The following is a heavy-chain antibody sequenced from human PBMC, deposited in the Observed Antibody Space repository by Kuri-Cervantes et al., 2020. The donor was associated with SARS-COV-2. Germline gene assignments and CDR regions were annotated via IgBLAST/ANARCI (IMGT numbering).Heavy chain of an antibody. J-gene: IGHJ4*02. V-gene: IGHV3-30*04. CDR3: ARDPYYYGDYPGY. CDR2: ISYDGSKK. Sequence: GESLKISCAASGFTFSSYAMHWVRQAPGKGLEWVAVISYDGSKKYYAESVKGRFTIPRDNTKNTMYLQMNSLRAEDTAVYYCARDPYYYGDYPGYWGQGTLVTVSS. CDR1: GFTFSSYA. D-gene: IGHD3-16*01.